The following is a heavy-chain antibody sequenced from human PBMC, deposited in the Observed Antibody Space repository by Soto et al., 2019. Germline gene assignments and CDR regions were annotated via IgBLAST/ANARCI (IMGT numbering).Heavy chain of an antibody. CDR3: AHRRSYCTSSSCSSTGFDP. CDR2: IYWDDDK. Sequence: SGPTLVNPTQTLTLTCTFSGFSLTTSGVAVGWIRQPPGKALEWLALIYWDDDKRYSPSLNNRLTITKDTSKNQVVLTMTNMDPVDTATYFCAHRRSYCTSSSCSSTGFDPWGQGTLVTVS. CDR1: GFSLTTSGVA. D-gene: IGHD3-10*01. J-gene: IGHJ5*02. V-gene: IGHV2-5*02.